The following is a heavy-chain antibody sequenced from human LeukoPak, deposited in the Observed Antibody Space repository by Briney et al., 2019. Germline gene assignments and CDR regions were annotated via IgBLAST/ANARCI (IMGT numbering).Heavy chain of an antibody. CDR2: IYTSGST. CDR3: PRDSGSYFDAFDI. D-gene: IGHD1-26*01. CDR1: GGSISSYH. J-gene: IGHJ3*02. V-gene: IGHV4-4*07. Sequence: SETLSLXCTASGGSISSYHWSWSRQPAGKGLEWIGRIYTSGSTNYNPSLMSRVTMSVDTSKNQFSLKLSSVTAADTAVYYRPRDSGSYFDAFDIWGQGTMVTVSS.